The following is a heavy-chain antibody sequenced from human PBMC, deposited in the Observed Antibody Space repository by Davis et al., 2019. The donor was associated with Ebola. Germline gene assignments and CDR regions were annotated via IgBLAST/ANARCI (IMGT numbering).Heavy chain of an antibody. Sequence: MPSETLSLTCTVSGGSISSYYWSWIRQPPGKGLEWIGYIYYSGSTNYNPSLKSRVTISVDTSKNQFSLKLSSVTAADTAVYYGARALTTVTTWYYYYYGMDVWGQGTTVTVSS. CDR3: ARALTTVTTWYYYYYGMDV. CDR1: GGSISSYY. V-gene: IGHV4-59*12. CDR2: IYYSGST. J-gene: IGHJ6*02. D-gene: IGHD4-17*01.